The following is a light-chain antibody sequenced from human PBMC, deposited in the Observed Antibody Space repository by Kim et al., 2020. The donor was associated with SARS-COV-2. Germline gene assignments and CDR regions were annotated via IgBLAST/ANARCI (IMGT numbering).Light chain of an antibody. CDR3: QVWDSNTASYV. CDR2: RDS. CDR1: NIGSKN. Sequence: ALGQTARITCGGNNIGSKNVHWYQQKPGQAPVLVIYRDSNRPSGIPERFSGSNSGNTATLTISRAQAGDEADYYCQVWDSNTASYVFGTGTKVTVL. J-gene: IGLJ1*01. V-gene: IGLV3-9*01.